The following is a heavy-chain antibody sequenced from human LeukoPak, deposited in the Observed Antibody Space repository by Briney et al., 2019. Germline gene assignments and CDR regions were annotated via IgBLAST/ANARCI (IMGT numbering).Heavy chain of an antibody. CDR3: VQVRRDSSSSYWEDGWFDP. D-gene: IGHD6-6*01. J-gene: IGHJ5*02. V-gene: IGHV3-23*01. CDR1: GFTLSSYA. CDR2: ISGSGGST. Sequence: QPGGSLRLSCAASGFTLSSYAMTWVRQAPGTGLEWVTIISGSGGSTYYVDSVKGRFAISRDNSKNTLYLQMNSLRAEDTAVYYCVQVRRDSSSSYWEDGWFDPWGQGTLVTVSS.